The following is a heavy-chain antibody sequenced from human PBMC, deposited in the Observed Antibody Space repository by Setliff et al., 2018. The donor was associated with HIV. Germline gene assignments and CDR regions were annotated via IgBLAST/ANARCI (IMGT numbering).Heavy chain of an antibody. J-gene: IGHJ5*01. V-gene: IGHV4-59*08. D-gene: IGHD3-10*01. Sequence: SETLSLTCTVSGGSISDTCYTWIRQTPGKGLEWIGLMHVSRETNYNPSLESRVTISMDTSKNQFSLKLSSVTAADTALYFCARHGRSYDSGRWYNWFDSWGQGTPVTVSS. CDR1: GGSISDTC. CDR3: ARHGRSYDSGRWYNWFDS. CDR2: MHVSRET.